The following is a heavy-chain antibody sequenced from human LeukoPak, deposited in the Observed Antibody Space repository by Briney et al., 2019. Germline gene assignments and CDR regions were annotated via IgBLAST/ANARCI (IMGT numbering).Heavy chain of an antibody. D-gene: IGHD6-19*01. CDR1: GYTFTSSG. Sequence: RASAKVSCKASGYTFTSSGISWVRQAPGQGLEWMGWISAYNGNTNYAQKLQGRVTMTTDTSTSTAYMELRSLRSDDTAVYYCARDVASSGWPDAFDIWGQGTMVTVSS. CDR2: ISAYNGNT. CDR3: ARDVASSGWPDAFDI. V-gene: IGHV1-18*01. J-gene: IGHJ3*02.